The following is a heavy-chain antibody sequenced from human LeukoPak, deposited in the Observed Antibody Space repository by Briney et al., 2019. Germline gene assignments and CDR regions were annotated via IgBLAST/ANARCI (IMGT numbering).Heavy chain of an antibody. D-gene: IGHD3-22*01. CDR1: AYTLTELS. J-gene: IGHJ3*02. V-gene: IGHV1-24*01. CDR3: NALYYDSSGSDAFDI. CDR2: SDPEDGEM. Sequence: ASVKVSCKVSAYTLTELSVHWVRQAPGKGLEWMGGSDPEDGEMVYAQKFKGRVTMTEDTSTDTAYMELSSLRSEDTAVYYCNALYYDSSGSDAFDIWGQGTMVTVYS.